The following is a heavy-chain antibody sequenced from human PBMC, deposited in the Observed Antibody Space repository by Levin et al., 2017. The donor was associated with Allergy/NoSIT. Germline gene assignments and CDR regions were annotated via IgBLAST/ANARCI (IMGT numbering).Heavy chain of an antibody. CDR1: GGSISSYY. CDR3: ARFCGVFGTSCYLDY. V-gene: IGHV4-59*01. J-gene: IGHJ4*02. D-gene: IGHD2-2*01. Sequence: SETLSLTCTVSGGSISSYYWSWIRQPPGKGLEWIGYIYYSGSTNYNPSLKSRVTISVDTSKNRFSLKLSSVTAADTAVYYCARFCGVFGTSCYLDYWGQGTLVTVSS. CDR2: IYYSGST.